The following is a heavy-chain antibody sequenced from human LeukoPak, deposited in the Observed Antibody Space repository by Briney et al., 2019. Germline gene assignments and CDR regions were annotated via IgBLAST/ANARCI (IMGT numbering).Heavy chain of an antibody. J-gene: IGHJ6*02. CDR3: ARAQPPPSTMIVVVNPTGGMDV. V-gene: IGHV3-30*03. CDR1: GFTFSSYG. D-gene: IGHD3-22*01. CDR2: ISYDGSNK. Sequence: PGRSLRLSCAASGFTFSSYGMHWVRQAPGKGLEWVAVISYDGSNKYYADSVKGRFTISRDNSKNTLYLQMNSLRAEDTAVYYCARAQPPPSTMIVVVNPTGGMDVWGQGTTATVSS.